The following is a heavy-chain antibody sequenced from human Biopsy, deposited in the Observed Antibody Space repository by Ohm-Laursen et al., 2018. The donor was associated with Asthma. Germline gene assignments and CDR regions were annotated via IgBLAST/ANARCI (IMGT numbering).Heavy chain of an antibody. J-gene: IGHJ4*02. Sequence: GSELKVGGRPLGGTFNTYGIGWGRQAPGQGLQWMGGINSVFGTTTYPQKFQDRVTITADNSTSTVYMELSSLRSEDTAVYYCARKAVSCISRTCDSLDCWGQGTLVTVSS. D-gene: IGHD2-2*01. CDR3: ARKAVSCISRTCDSLDC. CDR2: INSVFGTT. CDR1: GGTFNTYG. V-gene: IGHV1-69*06.